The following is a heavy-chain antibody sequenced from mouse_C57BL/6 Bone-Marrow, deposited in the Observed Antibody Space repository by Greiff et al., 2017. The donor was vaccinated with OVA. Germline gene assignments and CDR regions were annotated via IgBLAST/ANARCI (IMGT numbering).Heavy chain of an antibody. J-gene: IGHJ2*01. CDR1: GYTFTSYW. CDR2: IDPSDSYT. V-gene: IGHV1-50*01. Sequence: QVQLQQPGAELVKPGASVKLSCKASGYTFTSYWMQWVKQRPGQGLEWIGEIDPSDSYTNYNQKFKGKATLTVDTSSSTAYMQVSSLTSEDAAVYYCARRIFCYFDYRGQGNTLTVSS. CDR3: ARRIFCYFDY.